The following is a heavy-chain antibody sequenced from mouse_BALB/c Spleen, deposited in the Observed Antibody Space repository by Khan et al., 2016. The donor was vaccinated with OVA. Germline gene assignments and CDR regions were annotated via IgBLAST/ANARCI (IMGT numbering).Heavy chain of an antibody. CDR1: GFSLTSYG. Sequence: QVQLKESGPGLVAPSQSLSITCTVSGFSLTSYGVHWVRQPPGKGLEWLGVIWAGGSTNYHSALMSRMSISKDNSKSQVFLKMHSLQTDDTAMYYCARLEDIWGQGTTLTVSS. CDR3: ARLEDI. D-gene: IGHD1-3*01. V-gene: IGHV2-9*02. CDR2: IWAGGST. J-gene: IGHJ2*01.